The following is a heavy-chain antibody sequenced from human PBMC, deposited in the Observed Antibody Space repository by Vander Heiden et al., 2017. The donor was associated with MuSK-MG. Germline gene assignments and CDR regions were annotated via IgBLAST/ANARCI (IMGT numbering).Heavy chain of an antibody. Sequence: EVRLLESGGTLVQPGGSLGHSCAAYGFNFGAYAMSSVRRAPGKGLGWVSTMSGSGGSTHYADSVRGRFTISRDNSKNTLYLQMNSLRAEDTAVYYCVKDRDIGSNGNWLDPWGQGTLVTVSS. D-gene: IGHD1-26*01. CDR3: VKDRDIGSNGNWLDP. J-gene: IGHJ5*02. CDR1: GFNFGAYA. V-gene: IGHV3-23*01. CDR2: MSGSGGST.